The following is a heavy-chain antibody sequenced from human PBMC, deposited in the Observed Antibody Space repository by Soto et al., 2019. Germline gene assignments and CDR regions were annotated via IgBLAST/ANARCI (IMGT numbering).Heavy chain of an antibody. CDR3: ATPNKYGERGVGCMDV. CDR2: IWYDGSNK. J-gene: IGHJ6*02. D-gene: IGHD1-26*01. CDR1: GFTFSSYC. V-gene: IGHV3-33*01. Sequence: PXGSLSLSFAAPGFTFSSYCTHWVRQAPGKGLEWVAVIWYDGSNKYYADSVKGRFTISRDNSKNTLYLQMNSLRAEDTAVYYCATPNKYGERGVGCMDVCGQRTTVTVSS.